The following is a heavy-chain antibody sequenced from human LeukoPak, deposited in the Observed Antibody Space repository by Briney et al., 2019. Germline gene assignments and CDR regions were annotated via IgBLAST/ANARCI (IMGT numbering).Heavy chain of an antibody. CDR2: ISGSGGST. D-gene: IGHD2-2*01. J-gene: IGHJ6*03. V-gene: IGHV3-23*01. CDR1: GFTFSGYA. Sequence: QTGGSLRLSCAASGFTFSGYAMSWVRQAPGKGLEWVSAISGSGGSTYYADSVKGRFTISRDNSKNTLYLQMNSLRAEDTAVYYCAKKYCSSTSCPTYYYYYYMDVWGKGTTVTVSS. CDR3: AKKYCSSTSCPTYYYYYYMDV.